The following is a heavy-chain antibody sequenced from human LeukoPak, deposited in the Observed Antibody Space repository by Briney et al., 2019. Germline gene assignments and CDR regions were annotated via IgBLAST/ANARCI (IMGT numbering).Heavy chain of an antibody. V-gene: IGHV3-48*02. J-gene: IGHJ4*02. Sequence: QPGGSLRLSCAASGFTFSSYSMNWVRQAPGKGLEWVSYISSDSRTIYYADSVKGRFTISRDNAKNSLYLQMKSLRDEDTAVYYCARYGSGTSYITNYFDYWGQGTLVTVSS. CDR2: ISSDSRTI. CDR3: ARYGSGTSYITNYFDY. CDR1: GFTFSSYS. D-gene: IGHD3-10*01.